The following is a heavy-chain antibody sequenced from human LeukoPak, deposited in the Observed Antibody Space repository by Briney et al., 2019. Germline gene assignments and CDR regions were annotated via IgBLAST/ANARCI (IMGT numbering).Heavy chain of an antibody. V-gene: IGHV3-66*01. CDR2: IYSGGST. CDR1: GFTVSSNY. J-gene: IGHJ4*02. Sequence: GGSLRLSCAASGFTVSSNYMSWVRQAPGKGLEWVSVIYSGGSTYYADSVKGRFTISRDNSKNTRYLQMNSLRAEDTAVYYCARDKIEWDYYDSSGYYHTFFDYWGQGTLVTVSS. CDR3: ARDKIEWDYYDSSGYYHTFFDY. D-gene: IGHD3-22*01.